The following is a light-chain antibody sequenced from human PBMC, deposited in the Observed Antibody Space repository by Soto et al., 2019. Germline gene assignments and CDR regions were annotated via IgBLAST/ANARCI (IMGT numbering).Light chain of an antibody. V-gene: IGKV3D-20*02. CDR3: QQLNSYPLT. J-gene: IGKJ4*01. Sequence: EIVLTQSPDTLSLSPGERATLSCRASQTVNNNYVAWYQQKPGQAPRLLIFRASNKATGIPDRFSGSGSGTDFTLTISSLQPEDFATYYCQQLNSYPLTFGGGTKVDIK. CDR2: RAS. CDR1: QTVNNNY.